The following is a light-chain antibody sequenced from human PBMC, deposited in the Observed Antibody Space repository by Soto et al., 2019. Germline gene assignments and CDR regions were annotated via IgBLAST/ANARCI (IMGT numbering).Light chain of an antibody. CDR1: QSISSW. V-gene: IGKV1-5*01. CDR3: HSRA. CDR2: DAS. J-gene: IGKJ5*01. Sequence: IHMTQSPSTLSASVQDRVTITCRASQSISSWLAWYQQKPGKAPKLLIYDASTLESGVPSRFSGSGSETEFTLTISRLQPDDFATYFCHSRAFGQGTRLEIK.